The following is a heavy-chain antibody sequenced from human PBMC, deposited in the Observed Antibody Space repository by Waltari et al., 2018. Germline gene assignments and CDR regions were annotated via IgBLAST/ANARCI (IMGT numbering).Heavy chain of an antibody. CDR1: GYTFTSYA. CDR2: INAGNGNT. CDR3: ARVEGAAGLDI. J-gene: IGHJ3*02. D-gene: IGHD3-16*01. Sequence: QVQLVQSGAEVKKPGASVKVSCKASGYTFTSYAMHWVRQAPGQRLEWMGWINAGNGNTKYSKKFQGRVTITRDTSASTAYRELSSLRSEDTAVYYCARVEGAAGLDIWGQGTMVTVSS. V-gene: IGHV1-3*01.